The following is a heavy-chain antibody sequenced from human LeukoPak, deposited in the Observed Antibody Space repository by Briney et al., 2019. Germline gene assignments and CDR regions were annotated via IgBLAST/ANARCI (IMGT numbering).Heavy chain of an antibody. J-gene: IGHJ4*02. Sequence: SGGSLRLSCAASGFTFSSYAMSWVRQAPGKGLEWVSAVSGSGGNTSYAASVKGRFTISRDNSKNTLYLQMNSLRAEDTAVYYCAKDRSSGWYTTLDSWGQGALVTVSS. V-gene: IGHV3-23*01. CDR3: AKDRSSGWYTTLDS. D-gene: IGHD6-19*01. CDR2: VSGSGGNT. CDR1: GFTFSSYA.